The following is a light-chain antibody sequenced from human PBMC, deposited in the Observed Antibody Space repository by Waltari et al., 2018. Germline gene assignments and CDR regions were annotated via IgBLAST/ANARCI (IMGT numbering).Light chain of an antibody. CDR2: WAF. Sequence: DIVMTQSPDSLAVSLVERATIQCKSTQSLLSNVDNKNYLAWFQQQPGQPPKLLIYWAFIRESGVPDRFSGGGSGTDFTLTISNLQAEDVAVYYCQQHYGSPLTFGPGTRVDIK. V-gene: IGKV4-1*01. CDR1: QSLLSNVDNKNY. J-gene: IGKJ3*01. CDR3: QQHYGSPLT.